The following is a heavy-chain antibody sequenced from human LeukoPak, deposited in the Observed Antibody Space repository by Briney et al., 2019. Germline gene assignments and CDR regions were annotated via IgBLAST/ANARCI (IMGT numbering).Heavy chain of an antibody. Sequence: PSQTLSLTCTVSGGSISSGSYYWSWIRQPAGKGLEWIGRIYTSGSTNYNPSLKSRVTISVDTSKNQFSLKLSSVTAADTAVYYCARDRGLNDAFDIWGQGTMVTVSS. J-gene: IGHJ3*02. CDR3: ARDRGLNDAFDI. D-gene: IGHD3-22*01. CDR2: IYTSGST. V-gene: IGHV4-61*02. CDR1: GGSISSGSYY.